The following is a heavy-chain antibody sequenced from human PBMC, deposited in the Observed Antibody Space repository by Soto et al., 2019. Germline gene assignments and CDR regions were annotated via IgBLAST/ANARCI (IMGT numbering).Heavy chain of an antibody. CDR3: TRSEATGLDY. CDR2: AHHSGST. CDR1: GGSMSSSNW. Sequence: QVQLQESGPGLVKPSGTLFLTCTVSGGSMSSSNWWNWVRQSPGKGLEWIGEAHHSGSTNYNPSLKKRDTISVDTSKTHFSLKLSSVTAADTAVYYCTRSEATGLDYWGQGTLATVSS. J-gene: IGHJ4*02. D-gene: IGHD1-26*01. V-gene: IGHV4-4*02.